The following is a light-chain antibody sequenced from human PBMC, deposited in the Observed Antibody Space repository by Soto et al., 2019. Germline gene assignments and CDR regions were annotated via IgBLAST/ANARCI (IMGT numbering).Light chain of an antibody. J-gene: IGKJ2*01. CDR2: GSS. CDR3: QQYGSSPPYT. CDR1: QTVSGNY. Sequence: EIVLTQSPGTLSLSPGERATLSCRASQTVSGNYLAWYQQKPRQSPTLLIYGSSDTATGIPDRFSGSGSGTDFTLTITRVEPEDFAVYYCQQYGSSPPYTFGQGTKLEIK. V-gene: IGKV3-20*01.